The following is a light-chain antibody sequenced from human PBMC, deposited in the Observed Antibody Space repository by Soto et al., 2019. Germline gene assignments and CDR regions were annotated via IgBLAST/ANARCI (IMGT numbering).Light chain of an antibody. J-gene: IGLJ2*01. Sequence: SYELTQPPSVSVAPGKTARITCGGNNIGSKSVHWYQQKPGQAPVLVIYYDSDRPSGIPERFSGSNSGNTATLTISRVEAGDEADYYCQVWDSSRVVFGGGTKLTAL. CDR1: NIGSKS. CDR2: YDS. V-gene: IGLV3-21*04. CDR3: QVWDSSRVV.